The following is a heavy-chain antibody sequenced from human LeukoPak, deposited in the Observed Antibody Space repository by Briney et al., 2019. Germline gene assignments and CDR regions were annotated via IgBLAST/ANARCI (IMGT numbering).Heavy chain of an antibody. CDR2: ISSSSYI. CDR1: GFTFSGYS. Sequence: GGSLRLSCAASGFTFSGYSMNWVRQAPGKGLEWVSSISSSSYIYYADSVKGRFTISRDNAKNSLYLQMNSLRAEDTAAYYCARLKGSTSARPDAFDIWGQGTMVTVSS. V-gene: IGHV3-21*01. J-gene: IGHJ3*02. CDR3: ARLKGSTSARPDAFDI. D-gene: IGHD2-2*01.